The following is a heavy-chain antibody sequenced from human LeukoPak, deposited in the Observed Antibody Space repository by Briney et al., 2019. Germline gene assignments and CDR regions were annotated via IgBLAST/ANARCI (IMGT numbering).Heavy chain of an antibody. CDR1: GFTFSSHG. Sequence: GRSLRLSCEASGFTFSSHGMHWVRQAPGKGLEWVAAISSDGSNQYYADSVKGRFTISRDNSKNTLSLHMNNLRDEDTAVYYCGKGNSGYDLDYWGQGTLVTVSS. J-gene: IGHJ4*02. D-gene: IGHD5-12*01. CDR3: GKGNSGYDLDY. V-gene: IGHV3-30*18. CDR2: ISSDGSNQ.